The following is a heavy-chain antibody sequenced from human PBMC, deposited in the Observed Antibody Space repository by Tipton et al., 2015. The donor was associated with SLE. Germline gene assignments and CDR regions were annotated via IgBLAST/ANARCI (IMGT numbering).Heavy chain of an antibody. CDR2: IHYSGST. J-gene: IGHJ4*02. Sequence: TLSLTCTVSGGSISSYYLSWIRQPPGKGLEWIGYIHYSGSTNYNPSLQSRVTMSVDTAKNHFSLNVNSVTAADTAVYYCARAYYTFDYWGQGALVTVSS. D-gene: IGHD3-3*01. V-gene: IGHV4-59*08. CDR1: GGSISSYY. CDR3: ARAYYTFDY.